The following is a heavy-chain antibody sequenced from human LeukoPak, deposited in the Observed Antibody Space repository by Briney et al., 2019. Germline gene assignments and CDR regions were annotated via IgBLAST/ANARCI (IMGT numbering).Heavy chain of an antibody. D-gene: IGHD2-15*01. CDR2: INHRGRT. CDR3: ARGWGTRGCIMDV. Sequence: SETLSLTCGVYGGSFSAYYWSWIRQPPGKGLEWIGDINHRGRTNYNPSPKSLVNISVETSRNQFSLWLRSVSAADTAVYCCARGWGTRGCIMDVRGKGTTVTISS. V-gene: IGHV4-34*01. CDR1: GGSFSAYY. J-gene: IGHJ6*04.